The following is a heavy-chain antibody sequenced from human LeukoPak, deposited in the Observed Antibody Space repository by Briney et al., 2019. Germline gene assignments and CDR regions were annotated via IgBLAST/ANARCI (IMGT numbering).Heavy chain of an antibody. J-gene: IGHJ6*03. Sequence: QPGGSLRLSCAASGFTFSSYWMSWVRQAPGKGLEWVANIKQDGSEKYYVDSVKGRFTISRDNAKNSLYLQTNSLRAEDTAVYYCARFPGRQLWFVGYMDVWGKGTTVTVSS. CDR1: GFTFSSYW. CDR3: ARFPGRQLWFVGYMDV. D-gene: IGHD5-18*01. V-gene: IGHV3-7*01. CDR2: IKQDGSEK.